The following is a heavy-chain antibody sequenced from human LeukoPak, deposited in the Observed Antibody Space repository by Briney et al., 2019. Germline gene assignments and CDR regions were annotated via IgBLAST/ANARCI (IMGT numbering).Heavy chain of an antibody. CDR2: INHSGST. J-gene: IGHJ5*02. D-gene: IGHD3-3*01. CDR3: ARGRPVLRFLERPLDNWFDP. Sequence: SETLSLTCTVSGGSISSYYWSWIRQPPGKGLEWIGEINHSGSTNYNPSLKSRVTISVDTSKNQFSLKLSSVTAADTAVYYCARGRPVLRFLERPLDNWFDPWGQGTLVTVSS. V-gene: IGHV4-34*01. CDR1: GGSISSYY.